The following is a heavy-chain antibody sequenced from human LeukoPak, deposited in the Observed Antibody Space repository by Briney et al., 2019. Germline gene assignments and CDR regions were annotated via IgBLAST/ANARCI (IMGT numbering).Heavy chain of an antibody. J-gene: IGHJ4*02. D-gene: IGHD3-9*01. CDR3: AKDGRIRYFDWSHFDY. V-gene: IGHV3-30*18. CDR1: GFTFSSYG. CDR2: ISYDGSNK. Sequence: PGGSLRLSCATSGFTFSSYGMHWVRQTPGKGLEWVAVISYDGSNKYYADSVKGRFTISRDNSKNTLYLQMNSLRAEDTAVYYCAKDGRIRYFDWSHFDYWGQGTLVTVSS.